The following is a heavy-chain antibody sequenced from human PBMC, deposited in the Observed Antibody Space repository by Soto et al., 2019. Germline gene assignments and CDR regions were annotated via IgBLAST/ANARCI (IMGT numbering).Heavy chain of an antibody. J-gene: IGHJ5*02. V-gene: IGHV3-23*01. Sequence: EVELLESGGGSVQPGGSLRLSCAASGFTFSTYAMNWVRQAPGKGLEWVSSISTTGDNTYYADSVKGRFTMSRDNSKNTLYLPMNRLGAEDPALYFRGGDRESFSVANCFGSNRFDPWGQGTLVTVSS. CDR1: GFTFSTYA. CDR2: ISTTGDNT. CDR3: GGDRESFSVANCFGSNRFDP. D-gene: IGHD2-2*01.